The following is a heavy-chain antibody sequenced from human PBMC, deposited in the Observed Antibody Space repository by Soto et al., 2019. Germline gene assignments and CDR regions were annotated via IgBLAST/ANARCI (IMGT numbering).Heavy chain of an antibody. Sequence: PGGSLRLSCAASGFTFSSYAMSWVRQAPGQGLEWVSAISGSGGSTYYADSVKGRFTISRDNSKNALYLQMNSLRVGGTAVYYCASEGKLGAWGQGALVTVSS. J-gene: IGHJ5*02. CDR3: ASEGKLGA. CDR2: ISGSGGST. V-gene: IGHV3-23*01. D-gene: IGHD7-27*01. CDR1: GFTFSSYA.